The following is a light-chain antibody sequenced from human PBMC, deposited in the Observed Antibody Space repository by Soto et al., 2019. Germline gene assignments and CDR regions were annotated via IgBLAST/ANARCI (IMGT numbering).Light chain of an antibody. CDR2: AAS. CDR3: QQGYSTPLT. J-gene: IGKJ4*02. CDR1: QSISSY. Sequence: DIQMTQSPSSLSASVGDRVTITCRASQSISSYLNWYQQKPGKAPKLLIYAASSLQSGVPSRFSGSRSGTDFTLTISRLQPEDFATYYCQQGYSTPLTFGGGTKVEIK. V-gene: IGKV1-39*01.